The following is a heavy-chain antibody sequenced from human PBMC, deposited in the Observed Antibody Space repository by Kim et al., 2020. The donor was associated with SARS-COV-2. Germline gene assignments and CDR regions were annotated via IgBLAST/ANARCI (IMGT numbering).Heavy chain of an antibody. D-gene: IGHD4-4*01. CDR1: GGSFSIYY. Sequence: GSLSLTCAVYGGSFSIYYWGWIRQPPGKGLEWIGEINHSGGTNYNPSLESRVTISVDTSKNQFSLRLSSVTAADTAVYYCARGGLWDYSDYSFDHWGQGTLVTVSS. CDR2: INHSGGT. CDR3: ARGGLWDYSDYSFDH. V-gene: IGHV4-34*01. J-gene: IGHJ4*02.